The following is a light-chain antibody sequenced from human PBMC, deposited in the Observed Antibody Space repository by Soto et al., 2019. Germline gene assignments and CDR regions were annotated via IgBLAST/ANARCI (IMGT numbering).Light chain of an antibody. CDR3: QQYNSYLYT. CDR1: ESMSNC. V-gene: IGKV1-5*01. J-gene: IGKJ2*01. Sequence: DIQMTQSPSTLSASVGDRVTITCRASESMSNCLAWYQQKPGKAPKLLISGASSLQSGVPSRFSGSASGTEFTLTISSLQPDDSATYYCQQYNSYLYTFGQGTKLEIK. CDR2: GAS.